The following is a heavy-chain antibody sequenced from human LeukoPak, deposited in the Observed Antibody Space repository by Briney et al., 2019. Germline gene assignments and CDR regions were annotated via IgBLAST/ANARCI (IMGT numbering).Heavy chain of an antibody. J-gene: IGHJ6*02. D-gene: IGHD3-22*01. CDR1: GGSISSYY. Sequence: SETLSLTCTVSGGSISSYYWSWIRQPPGKGLEWIGYIYYSGSTNYNPSLKSRVTISVDTSKNQFSLKLSSVTAADTAVYYCARPYYYDSSGYPGGMDVWGQGTTVTVSS. V-gene: IGHV4-59*08. CDR3: ARPYYYDSSGYPGGMDV. CDR2: IYYSGST.